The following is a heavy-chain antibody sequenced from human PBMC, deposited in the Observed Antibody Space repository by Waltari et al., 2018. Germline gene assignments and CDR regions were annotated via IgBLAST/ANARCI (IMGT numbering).Heavy chain of an antibody. V-gene: IGHV4-39*01. D-gene: IGHD2-15*01. CDR1: GDSITRSDYY. Sequence: QLLLQESGPGLVKPSETLSLTCPVSGDSITRSDYYWAWIRQSPGKKLEWMGTIYYSGITDYNPSFDSRVTMSVDTSQNKFALRLSSVTAADTGVYYCTRRPYSTGWVWFDPWGQGTLVTVSS. J-gene: IGHJ5*02. CDR3: TRRPYSTGWVWFDP. CDR2: IYYSGIT.